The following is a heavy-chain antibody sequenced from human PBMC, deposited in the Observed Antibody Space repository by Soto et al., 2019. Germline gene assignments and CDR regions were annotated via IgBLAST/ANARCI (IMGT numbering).Heavy chain of an antibody. CDR1: GFSLSTSGLC. Sequence: QITLKESGPTLVKPTQTLTLTCTFSGFSLSTSGLCVGWIRQPPGKALEWLALIYWDDDKRYSPSLKSRLTITKDTSKTQVVLTMTNMDPVDTATYYCAHRRQYGYFDYWGQGTLVTVSS. J-gene: IGHJ4*02. D-gene: IGHD3-10*01. V-gene: IGHV2-5*02. CDR3: AHRRQYGYFDY. CDR2: IYWDDDK.